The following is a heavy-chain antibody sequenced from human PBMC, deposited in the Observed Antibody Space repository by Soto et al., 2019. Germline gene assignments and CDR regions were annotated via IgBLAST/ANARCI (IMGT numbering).Heavy chain of an antibody. CDR2: IIPSSGTA. CDR3: ARSQGSSTSLEIYYYYYYGIDL. J-gene: IGHJ6*02. Sequence: QVQLVQSGAEVKKPGSSVKVSCKASGGTFSSYAISWVRQAPGQGLEWMGGIIPSSGTANYEQKFQGRVTITAAESTSKAYMELSSLRSEDTAVYYCARSQGSSTSLEIYYYYYYGIDLWGHGTTVTVSS. CDR1: GGTFSSYA. D-gene: IGHD2-2*01. V-gene: IGHV1-69*01.